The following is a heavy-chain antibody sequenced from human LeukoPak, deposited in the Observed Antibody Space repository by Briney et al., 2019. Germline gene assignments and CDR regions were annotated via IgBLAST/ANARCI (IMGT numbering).Heavy chain of an antibody. CDR2: ISYDGSNK. Sequence: PGRSLRLSCAASGFTFSSYGMHWVRQAPGKGLEWVAVISYDGSNKYYADSVKGRFTISRDNSKNTLYLQMNSLRAEDTAVYYCAKGAYYDSSGYYPLWFDPWGQGTLVTVSS. J-gene: IGHJ5*02. D-gene: IGHD3-22*01. V-gene: IGHV3-30*18. CDR3: AKGAYYDSSGYYPLWFDP. CDR1: GFTFSSYG.